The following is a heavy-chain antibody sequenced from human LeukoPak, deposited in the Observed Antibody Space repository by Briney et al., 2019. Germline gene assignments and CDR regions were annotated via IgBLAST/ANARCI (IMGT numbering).Heavy chain of an antibody. CDR1: GYNFVGNY. D-gene: IGHD3-9*01. Sequence: ASVKVSCKASGYNFVGNYIHWVRQAPGLGLEWLGWINPNGGATLFAQRFRDRITLTSDTSLGTAYMELSGLKSYHTAVYYCARGDSVHDSFDFWGQGTVVSVSS. J-gene: IGHJ3*01. CDR3: ARGDSVHDSFDF. V-gene: IGHV1-2*02. CDR2: INPNGGAT.